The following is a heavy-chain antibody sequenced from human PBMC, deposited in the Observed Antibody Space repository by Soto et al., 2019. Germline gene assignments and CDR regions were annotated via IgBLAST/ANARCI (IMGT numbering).Heavy chain of an antibody. CDR1: GFTFSSYS. CDR3: AKVRPRTVTNLKVYFDY. V-gene: IGHV3-23*01. J-gene: IGHJ4*02. CDR2: ISGSGGST. Sequence: PGGSLRLSCAASGFTFSSYSMSWVRQAPGKGLEWVSAISGSGGSTYYADSVKGRFTISRDNSKNTLYLQMNSLRAEDTAVYYCAKVRPRTVTNLKVYFDYWGQGTLVTVSS. D-gene: IGHD4-17*01.